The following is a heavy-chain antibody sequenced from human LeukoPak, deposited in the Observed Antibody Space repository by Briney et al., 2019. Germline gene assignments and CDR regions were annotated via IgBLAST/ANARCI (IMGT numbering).Heavy chain of an antibody. Sequence: GGSLRLSCAASGFTFSSYGMHWVRQAPGKGLEWVAFIRFDGSYNSYSDSVKGRFTISRDNSKNTLYLQMNSLRAEDTAVYYCAKDAAAGAFYYYYYMDVWGKGTTVTVSS. CDR1: GFTFSSYG. V-gene: IGHV3-30*02. CDR2: IRFDGSYN. J-gene: IGHJ6*03. CDR3: AKDAAAGAFYYYYYMDV. D-gene: IGHD6-13*01.